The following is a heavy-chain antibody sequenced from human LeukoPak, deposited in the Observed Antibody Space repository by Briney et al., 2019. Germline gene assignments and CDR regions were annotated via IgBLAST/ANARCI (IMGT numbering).Heavy chain of an antibody. V-gene: IGHV3-30-3*01. D-gene: IGHD1-26*01. Sequence: PGGSLRLSCAASGFTFSSYAMHWVRQAPGKGLEWVAVISYDGSNKYYADSVKGRFTISRDNSKNTLYLQMNSLRAEDTAVYYCARVPGGSYFDYWGRGTLVTVSS. J-gene: IGHJ4*02. CDR1: GFTFSSYA. CDR2: ISYDGSNK. CDR3: ARVPGGSYFDY.